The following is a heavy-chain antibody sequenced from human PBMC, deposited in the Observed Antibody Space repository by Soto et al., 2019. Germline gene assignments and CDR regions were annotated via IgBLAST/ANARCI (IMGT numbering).Heavy chain of an antibody. V-gene: IGHV1-69*12. J-gene: IGHJ6*02. Sequence: QVQLVQSGAEVKKPGSSVKVSCKASGGTFSSYAISWVRQAPGQGLEWMGGIIPIFGTANYAQKVQGRVTITADESTSTAYMELSSLRSEDTAVYYCARLYSGYDYYYYGMDVWGQGTTVTVSS. CDR3: ARLYSGYDYYYYGMDV. D-gene: IGHD5-12*01. CDR2: IIPIFGTA. CDR1: GGTFSSYA.